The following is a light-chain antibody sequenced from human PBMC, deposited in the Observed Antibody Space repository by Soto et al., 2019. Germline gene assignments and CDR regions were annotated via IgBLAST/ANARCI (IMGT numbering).Light chain of an antibody. V-gene: IGLV2-8*01. CDR3: KSYAGSNTYV. CDR2: EVV. Sequence: QSVLTQAPSSXVSPGQSVTISCTGTNNDIGVYDFVSWYQHHPGKAPRLIIYEVVQRPSGVPDRFSCSKSGNTASLTVSGLQAADEADYFCKSYAGSNTYVFGSGTKVTV. J-gene: IGLJ1*01. CDR1: NNDIGVYDF.